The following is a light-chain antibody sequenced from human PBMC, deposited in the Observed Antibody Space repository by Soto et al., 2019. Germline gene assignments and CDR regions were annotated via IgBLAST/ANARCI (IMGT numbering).Light chain of an antibody. J-gene: IGLJ3*02. V-gene: IGLV2-18*02. Sequence: QSALTQPPSVSGSPGQSVTISCTGTSSDVGSYNRVSWYQQPPGTAPKLMIYEVRNRPPGVPDRFSGSKSGNMASLTISGLQAEDEADYYCRSYTTNNTWVFGGGTKVTV. CDR1: SSDVGSYNR. CDR3: RSYTTNNTWV. CDR2: EVR.